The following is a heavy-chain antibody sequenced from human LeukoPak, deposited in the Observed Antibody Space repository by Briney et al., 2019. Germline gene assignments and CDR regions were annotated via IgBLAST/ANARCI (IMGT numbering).Heavy chain of an antibody. CDR2: ISAYNGNT. Sequence: ASVKVSCKASGYTFTSYGISWVRQAPGQGLEWMGWISAYNGNTNYAQKFQGRVTITADESTSTAYMKLSSLRSEDTAVYYCARGSGSYSNYWGQGTLVTVSS. V-gene: IGHV1-18*01. J-gene: IGHJ4*02. CDR1: GYTFTSYG. D-gene: IGHD1-26*01. CDR3: ARGSGSYSNY.